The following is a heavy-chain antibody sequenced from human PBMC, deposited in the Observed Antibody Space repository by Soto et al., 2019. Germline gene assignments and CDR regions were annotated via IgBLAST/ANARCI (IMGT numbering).Heavy chain of an antibody. V-gene: IGHV3-15*01. CDR1: GFTFSNAW. J-gene: IGHJ6*02. CDR3: TTEGTGPLRTYYYYGMDV. Sequence: PGGSLRLSCAASGFTFSNAWMSWVRQAPGKGLEWVGRIKSKTDGGTTDYAAPVKGRFTISRDDSKNTLYLQMNSLKTEDTAVYYCTTEGTGPLRTYYYYGMDVWGQGTTVTVS. CDR2: IKSKTDGGTT. D-gene: IGHD1-1*01.